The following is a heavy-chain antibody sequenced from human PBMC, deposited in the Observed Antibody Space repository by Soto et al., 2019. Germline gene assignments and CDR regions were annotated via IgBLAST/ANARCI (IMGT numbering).Heavy chain of an antibody. V-gene: IGHV3-21*01. J-gene: IGHJ3*02. CDR1: GFNFITFS. CDR3: VRDAYNRDAFDI. CDR2: ISASSSSI. Sequence: DVQLVESGGGLVKPGGSLRLSCAASGFNFITFSMNWVRQAPGKGLEWVSSISASSSSIYYAESVKRRFTVSRDNAKNSLYLQMNSLTAEDTAPYYCVRDAYNRDAFDIWGQGTTVTVSS. D-gene: IGHD1-20*01.